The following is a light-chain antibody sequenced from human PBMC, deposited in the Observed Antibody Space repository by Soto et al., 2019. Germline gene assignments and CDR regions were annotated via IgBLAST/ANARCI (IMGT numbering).Light chain of an antibody. J-gene: IGKJ3*01. CDR1: QPIGTW. CDR3: QQYYSYPPG. CDR2: SAS. V-gene: IGKV1-5*01. Sequence: QRTQSVSPLSAAVSDRLTLTCRASQPIGTWLAWYKKKPGKPPELLIYSASTLESGVPSRFSGSGSGTDFTLTISSLQSEDFATYYCQQYYSYPPGFGPGTKVDIK.